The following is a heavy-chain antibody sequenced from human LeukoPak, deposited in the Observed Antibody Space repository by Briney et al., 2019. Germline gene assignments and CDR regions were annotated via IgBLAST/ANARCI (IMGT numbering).Heavy chain of an antibody. Sequence: MPSETLSLTCTVSGGSISSYYWSWIRQPPGKGLEWIGYIYYSGSTNYNPSLKSRVTISVDTSKNQFSLKLSSVTAADTAVYYCARTVRRAFDIWGQGTMVTVSS. CDR3: ARTVRRAFDI. CDR2: IYYSGST. CDR1: GGSISSYY. D-gene: IGHD3-10*01. J-gene: IGHJ3*02. V-gene: IGHV4-59*01.